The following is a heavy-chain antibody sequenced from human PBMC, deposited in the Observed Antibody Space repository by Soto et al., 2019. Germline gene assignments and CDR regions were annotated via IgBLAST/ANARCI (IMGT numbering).Heavy chain of an antibody. V-gene: IGHV4-59*08. CDR2: IYYSGST. CDR3: ARLERYYDSSGYNFDY. Sequence: SETQSLTYTVSGGSIRSYDGSWIRQPPGKGLEWIGYIYYSGSTNYNPSLKSRVTISVDASKNQFSLKLSSVTAADTAVYYCARLERYYDSSGYNFDYWGQGTLVTVSS. CDR1: GGSIRSYD. J-gene: IGHJ4*02. D-gene: IGHD3-22*01.